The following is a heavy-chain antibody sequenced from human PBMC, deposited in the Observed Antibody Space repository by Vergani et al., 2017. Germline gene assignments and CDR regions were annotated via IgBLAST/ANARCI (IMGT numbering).Heavy chain of an antibody. J-gene: IGHJ4*02. Sequence: EVQLLQSEGAVVQPGGSLRLSCVASGFTFSSHAMSWVRQGHGQGLGWVSSMKNTGDSTHYADSVTGRFTISRDNSTNTLYLQMNSLRVEDTAVYYCGGGSDNYNWGQGTLVTVSS. D-gene: IGHD5-24*01. CDR3: GGGSDNYN. V-gene: IGHV3-23*01. CDR1: GFTFSSHA. CDR2: MKNTGDST.